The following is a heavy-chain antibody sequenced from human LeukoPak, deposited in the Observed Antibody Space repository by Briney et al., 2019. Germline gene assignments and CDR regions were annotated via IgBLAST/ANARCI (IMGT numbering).Heavy chain of an antibody. D-gene: IGHD3-22*01. CDR2: FYHTGTT. CDR1: GYSISSGYY. Sequence: PSETLSLTCTVSGYSISSGYYWGWIRQPPGKRLEWIGNFYHTGTTYYNPSLKSRVTISLDTSRNQFSLKLGSVTAADTAVYYCARGVTMIGRLRFDPWGQGTLVTVSS. CDR3: ARGVTMIGRLRFDP. J-gene: IGHJ5*02. V-gene: IGHV4-38-2*02.